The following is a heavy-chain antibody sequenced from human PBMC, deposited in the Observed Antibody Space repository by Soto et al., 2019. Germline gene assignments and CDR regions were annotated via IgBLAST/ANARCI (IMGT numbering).Heavy chain of an antibody. D-gene: IGHD3-9*01. V-gene: IGHV1-69*13. Sequence: SVKVSCKASGGTFSSYAISWVRQAPGQGLEWMGGIIPIFGTANYAQKFQGRVTITADESTSTAYMELSSLRSEDTAVYYCASWNSRYYDILTGYNSLNWFDPWGQGTLVTVSS. J-gene: IGHJ5*02. CDR3: ASWNSRYYDILTGYNSLNWFDP. CDR1: GGTFSSYA. CDR2: IIPIFGTA.